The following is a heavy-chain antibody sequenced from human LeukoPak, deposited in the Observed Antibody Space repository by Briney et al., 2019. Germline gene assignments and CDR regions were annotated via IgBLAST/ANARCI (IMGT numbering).Heavy chain of an antibody. J-gene: IGHJ3*02. CDR2: ISAYNGNT. D-gene: IGHD1-1*01. CDR1: GYTFTSYG. CDR3: ARVRVPAAFGDAFDI. V-gene: IGHV1-18*01. Sequence: ASVKVSCKASGYTFTSYGISWVRQAPGQGLEWMGWISAYNGNTNYAQKLQGRDTMTTDTSTSTAYMELRSLRSDDTAVYYCARVRVPAAFGDAFDIWGQGTMVTVSS.